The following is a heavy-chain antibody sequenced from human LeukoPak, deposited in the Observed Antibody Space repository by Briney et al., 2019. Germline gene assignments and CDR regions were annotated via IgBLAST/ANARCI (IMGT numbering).Heavy chain of an antibody. J-gene: IGHJ4*02. CDR2: IYHSGST. V-gene: IGHV4-38-2*02. D-gene: IGHD2-15*01. CDR3: ASSGVVEADY. CDR1: GYSISSGYY. Sequence: SETLSLTCTVSGYSISSGYYWGWIRQPPGKGLEWIGSIYHSGSTYYNPSLKSRVTISVDTSKNQFSLKLSSVTAADTAVYYCASSGVVEADYWGQGTLVTVSS.